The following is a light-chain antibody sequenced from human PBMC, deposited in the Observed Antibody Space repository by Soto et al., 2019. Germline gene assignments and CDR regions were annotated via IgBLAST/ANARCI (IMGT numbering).Light chain of an antibody. V-gene: IGLV2-14*01. CDR3: SSYTSSSTPYV. Sequence: QSVLTQPASVSGSAGQAITISCTGISSDVGGYNHVSWYQQHPDRAPKLIIYDVSNRPSGVSNRFSGSESANTASLTISGLQAEDEADYYCSSYTSSSTPYVFGAGTKVTVL. J-gene: IGLJ1*01. CDR1: SSDVGGYNH. CDR2: DVS.